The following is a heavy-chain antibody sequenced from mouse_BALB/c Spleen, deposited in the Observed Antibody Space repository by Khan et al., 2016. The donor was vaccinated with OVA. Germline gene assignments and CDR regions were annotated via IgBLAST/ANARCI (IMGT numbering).Heavy chain of an antibody. J-gene: IGHJ4*01. CDR2: IWGDGST. Sequence: QVQLKESGPGLVAPSQSLSITCTVSGFSLTGYGVNWVRQPPGKGLEWLGMIWGDGSTDYNSALKSRLNLTKDNPKSQVFLKMNSLQTDDTARYYWARAYYGNDREAMDYWGQGSSVTVAS. D-gene: IGHD2-9*01. CDR3: ARAYYGNDREAMDY. CDR1: GFSLTGYG. V-gene: IGHV2-6-7*01.